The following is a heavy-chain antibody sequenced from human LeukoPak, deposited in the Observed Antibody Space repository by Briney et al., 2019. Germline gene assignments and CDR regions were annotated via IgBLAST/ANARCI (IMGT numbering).Heavy chain of an antibody. J-gene: IGHJ4*02. D-gene: IGHD6-6*01. CDR2: IYTSGST. Sequence: PSEALSLTCTVSGGSISSYYWSWIRQPAGKGLEWIGRIYTSGSTNYNPSLKSRVTMSVDTSKNQISLKVNSVTAADTAVYYCARESYSSSYLFDFWGQGTLVTVSS. CDR1: GGSISSYY. CDR3: ARESYSSSYLFDF. V-gene: IGHV4-4*07.